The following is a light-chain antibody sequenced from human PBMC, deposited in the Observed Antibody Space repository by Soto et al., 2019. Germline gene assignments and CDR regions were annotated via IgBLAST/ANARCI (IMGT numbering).Light chain of an antibody. J-gene: IGLJ2*01. CDR1: SGSVSTGHF. V-gene: IGLV8-61*01. CDR3: VLYMGGGVVS. CDR2: NTD. Sequence: QAVVTHEPSLSVSPGGTLTLTCGLTSGSVSTGHFPSWYQVTPGQPPRTLIYNTDSRSSGVPKRFSGSILGNKAALTITGAQADDESEYYCVLYMGGGVVSFGGGTKLTVL.